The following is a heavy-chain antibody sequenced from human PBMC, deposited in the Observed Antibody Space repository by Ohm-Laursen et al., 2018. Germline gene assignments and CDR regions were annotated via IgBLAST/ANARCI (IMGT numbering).Heavy chain of an antibody. CDR1: GGSISNYY. D-gene: IGHD4-11*01. V-gene: IGHV4-59*08. J-gene: IGHJ4*02. CDR2: IDYSGST. CDR3: ARLPHGNYRYNFDY. Sequence: GTLSLTCTVSGGSISNYYWSWVRQPPGKGLEWIGYIDYSGSTNYNPSLRTRLTMSVDTSKNRFSLRLSSVTAKDTAVYYCARLPHGNYRYNFDYWGQGLLVTVSS.